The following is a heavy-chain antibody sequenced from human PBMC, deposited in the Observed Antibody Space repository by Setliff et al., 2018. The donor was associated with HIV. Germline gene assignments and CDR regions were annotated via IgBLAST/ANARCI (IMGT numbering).Heavy chain of an antibody. Sequence: SETLSLTCGVFGGSFSGSYWSWIRQSPGKGLEWIGEINHSGSPNYNPSLKSRVTISVDTSNNQFSLKLSSVTAADTALYYCARDRYTYGYFDYWGQGTLVTVSS. CDR1: GGSFSGSY. V-gene: IGHV4-34*01. CDR3: ARDRYTYGYFDY. J-gene: IGHJ4*02. D-gene: IGHD5-18*01. CDR2: INHSGSP.